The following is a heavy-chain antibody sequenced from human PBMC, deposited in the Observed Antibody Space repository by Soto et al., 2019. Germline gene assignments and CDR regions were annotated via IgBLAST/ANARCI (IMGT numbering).Heavy chain of an antibody. Sequence: PSETLSLTCTVSGGSISRYYWSWIRQPPGKGLEWIGYISYSGRTNYNPSLKSRVTISLDTSKSQFSLKLTSVTAADTAVYYCARDSCRMYYDTWSGYDYGLDVWGQGTTVTVSS. D-gene: IGHD3-3*01. J-gene: IGHJ6*02. CDR2: ISYSGRT. CDR1: GGSISRYY. V-gene: IGHV4-59*13. CDR3: ARDSCRMYYDTWSGYDYGLDV.